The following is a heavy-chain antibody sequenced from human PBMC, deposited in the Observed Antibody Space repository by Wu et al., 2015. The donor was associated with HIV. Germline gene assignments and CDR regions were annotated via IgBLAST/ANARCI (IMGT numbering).Heavy chain of an antibody. CDR2: INPNSGGT. CDR1: GYTFSAYS. J-gene: IGHJ6*03. V-gene: IGHV1-2*02. Sequence: QVQLVQSGAEVKKPGASVKVSCKASGYTFSAYSMHWVRQAPGQGLEWMGWINPNSGGTNYAQKFQGRVTITSNTSISTVYMELSSLKTEDTAVYYCARGLGRYYGSGSYYYMDVWGKGTTVTVSS. CDR3: ARGLGRYYGSGSYYYMDV. D-gene: IGHD3-10*01.